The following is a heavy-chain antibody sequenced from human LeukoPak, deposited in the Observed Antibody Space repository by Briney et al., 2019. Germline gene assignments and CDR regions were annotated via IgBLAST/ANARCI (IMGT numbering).Heavy chain of an antibody. Sequence: SETLSLTCTVSGGSISSSSYYWGWIRQPPGKGLEWIGSIYYSGSTYYNPSLKSRVTISVDTSKNQFSLKLSSVTAADTAVYYCARLVVGATEVDYWGKGTLVTVSS. CDR3: ARLVVGATEVDY. CDR1: GGSISSSSYY. V-gene: IGHV4-39*01. CDR2: IYYSGST. J-gene: IGHJ4*02. D-gene: IGHD1-26*01.